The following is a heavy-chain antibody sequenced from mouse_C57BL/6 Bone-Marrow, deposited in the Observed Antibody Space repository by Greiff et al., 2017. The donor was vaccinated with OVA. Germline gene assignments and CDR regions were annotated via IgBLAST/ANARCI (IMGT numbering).Heavy chain of an antibody. Sequence: EVHLVESGGGLVKPGGSLKLSCAASGFTFSDYGMHWVRQAPEKGLEWVAYISSGSSTIYYADTVKGRFTISRDNAKNTLFLQMTSLRSEDTAMYYCARDGPYYYAMDYWGQGTSVTVSS. V-gene: IGHV5-17*01. CDR3: ARDGPYYYAMDY. CDR2: ISSGSSTI. CDR1: GFTFSDYG. J-gene: IGHJ4*01. D-gene: IGHD2-3*01.